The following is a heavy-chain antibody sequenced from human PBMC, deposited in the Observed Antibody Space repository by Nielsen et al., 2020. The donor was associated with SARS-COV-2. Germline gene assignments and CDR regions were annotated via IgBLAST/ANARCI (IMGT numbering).Heavy chain of an antibody. J-gene: IGHJ6*03. CDR2: IYYSGST. Sequence: SETLSLTCTVSGGSISSGGYYWSWIRQHPGKGLEWIGYIYYSGSTYYNPSLKSRVTISVDTSKNQFSLKLSSVTAADTAVYYCARGVVVPAASMDVWGKVTTVTVSS. D-gene: IGHD2-2*01. CDR3: ARGVVVPAASMDV. CDR1: GGSISSGGYY. V-gene: IGHV4-31*03.